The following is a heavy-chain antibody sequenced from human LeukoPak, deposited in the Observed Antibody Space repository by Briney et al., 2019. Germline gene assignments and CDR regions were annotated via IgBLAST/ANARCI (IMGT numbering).Heavy chain of an antibody. V-gene: IGHV3-66*01. CDR3: ARRPVRDGYFDY. Sequence: GGSLRLSCAASGFTVSSNYMGWARQPPGKGLEWVSVIYSDGNTYYADSVKGRFTMSRDDSKNTLYLQMNSLGAEDTAVYYCARRPVRDGYFDYWGQGTLATVSS. CDR2: IYSDGNT. CDR1: GFTVSSNY. D-gene: IGHD3-10*01. J-gene: IGHJ4*02.